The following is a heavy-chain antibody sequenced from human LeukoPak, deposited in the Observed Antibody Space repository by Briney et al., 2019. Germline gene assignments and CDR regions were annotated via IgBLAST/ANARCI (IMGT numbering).Heavy chain of an antibody. CDR2: INPSGGST. V-gene: IGHV1-46*01. CDR3: ASGFMGYDRSGYYDDAFDI. CDR1: GYTFSNYY. D-gene: IGHD3-22*01. Sequence: GASVKVSCKASGYTFSNYYIHWVRQAPGQGVEWMGIINPSGGSTTYAQKFQGRVTMTRDTSISTAYMELSRLRSDDTAVYFCASGFMGYDRSGYYDDAFDIWGQGTMVTVSS. J-gene: IGHJ3*02.